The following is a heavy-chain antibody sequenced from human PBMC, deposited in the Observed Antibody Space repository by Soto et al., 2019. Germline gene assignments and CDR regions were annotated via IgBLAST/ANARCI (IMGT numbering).Heavy chain of an antibody. CDR1: VFTFSNYG. J-gene: IGHJ4*02. D-gene: IGHD5-18*01. CDR3: ARRDSNSEVY. V-gene: IGHV3-7*03. CDR2: INQDESEK. Sequence: PGGSLRLSCAASVFTFSNYGMNLVSQAPGKGLEWVSTINQDESEKYFVDSVKGRFTSSREKARNSLYLQMNSLRAEDTAVYYCARRDSNSEVYRGQGTLVTVSS.